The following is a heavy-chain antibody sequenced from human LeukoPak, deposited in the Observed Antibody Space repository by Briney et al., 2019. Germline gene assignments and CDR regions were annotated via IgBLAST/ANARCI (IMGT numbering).Heavy chain of an antibody. CDR2: IYTSGTT. CDR3: ARFSSIAAAFDY. V-gene: IGHV4-4*07. CDR1: GGSISNYY. J-gene: IGHJ4*02. Sequence: SETLSPTCTVSGGSISNYYWSWIRQPAGKGLEWIGRIYTSGTTHYNPSLKSRVTMSVDTSKNQFSLNLSSVTAADTAVYYCARFSSIAAAFDYWGLGTLVTVSS. D-gene: IGHD6-13*01.